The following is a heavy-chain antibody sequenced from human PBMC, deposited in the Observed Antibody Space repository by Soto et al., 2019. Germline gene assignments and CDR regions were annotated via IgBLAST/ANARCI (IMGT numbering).Heavy chain of an antibody. CDR1: GFSFDDYT. CDR2: INWDGTST. CDR3: AKDFCSRTNCYPAPLMYHYYGKDV. Sequence: PGGSLRLSCAASGFSFDDYTMHWVRQAPGKGLEWVSLINWDGTSTYYTDSVKGRFTISRDNRKNSLYLQMSSLGPEDTALYFCAKDFCSRTNCYPAPLMYHYYGKDVWGQGTTVTVSS. J-gene: IGHJ6*02. V-gene: IGHV3-43*01. D-gene: IGHD2-2*01.